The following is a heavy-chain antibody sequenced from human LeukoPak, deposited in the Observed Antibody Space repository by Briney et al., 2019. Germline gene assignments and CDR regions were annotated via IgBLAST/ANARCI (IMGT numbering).Heavy chain of an antibody. J-gene: IGHJ4*02. CDR1: GFTFSSYA. CDR2: ISGSGGST. D-gene: IGHD3-22*01. V-gene: IGHV3-23*01. CDR3: ARVGAGYDTSGNFYPNFDY. Sequence: GGSLRLSCAASGFTFSSYAMSWVRQAPGKGLEWVSAISGSGGSTYYADSVKGRFTISRDNSKNTLYLQMNSLRAEDTAVYYCARVGAGYDTSGNFYPNFDYWGQGTLVTVSS.